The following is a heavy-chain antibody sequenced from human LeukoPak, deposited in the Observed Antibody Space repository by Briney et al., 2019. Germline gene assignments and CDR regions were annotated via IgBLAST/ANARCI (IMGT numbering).Heavy chain of an antibody. CDR2: INYNGAIT. CDR3: ARDRLGPSFSVSHFDL. D-gene: IGHD3-3*02. CDR1: GFSFVDYG. J-gene: IGHJ4*02. Sequence: GGSLRLSCATSGFSFVDYGLSWVRRAPGKGLEWLCAINYNGAITDYADSVKGRFTISRDNAKNSLYLRMDSLRAEDTALYYCARDRLGPSFSVSHFDLWGQGTLVTVSS. V-gene: IGHV3-20*04.